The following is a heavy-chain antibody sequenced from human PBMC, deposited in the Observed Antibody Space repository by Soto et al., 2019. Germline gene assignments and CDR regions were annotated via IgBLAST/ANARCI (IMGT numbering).Heavy chain of an antibody. CDR1: GFTISSHW. D-gene: IGHD2-21*01. J-gene: IGHJ5*02. CDR3: LRSYCATHWCYDP. V-gene: IGHV3-74*01. Sequence: EVQLVESGGGLVQPGGSLRLSCVASGFTISSHWMHWVRQAPGKGLVWVSRINSDGSSTSYADSVKGRFIISRYNAKYMQYLHGNIIRSADKAVYYCLRSYCATHWCYDPWGQGTLVTVSS. CDR2: INSDGSST.